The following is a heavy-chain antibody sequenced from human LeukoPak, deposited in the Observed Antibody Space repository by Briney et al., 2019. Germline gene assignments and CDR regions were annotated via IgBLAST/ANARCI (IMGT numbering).Heavy chain of an antibody. CDR1: GFTFTTYT. J-gene: IGHJ4*02. CDR3: ARGPAAAIDY. D-gene: IGHD2-2*01. Sequence: PGGSLRLSCAASGFTFTTYTMNWVRQAPGKGLEWLSYISISGVTKYYADSVKGRFTISGDNAESSLYLQMNSLRDEDSAVYYCARGPAAAIDYWGQGTLVTVSS. CDR2: ISISGVTK. V-gene: IGHV3-48*02.